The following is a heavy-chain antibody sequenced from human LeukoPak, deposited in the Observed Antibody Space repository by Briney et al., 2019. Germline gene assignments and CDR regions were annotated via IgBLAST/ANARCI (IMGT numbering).Heavy chain of an antibody. Sequence: SETLSLTRAVYGGSFSGYYWSWIRQPPGKGLEWIGEINHSGSTNYNPSLKSRVTISVDTSKNQFSLKLSSVTAADTAVYYCAREAHTYYYDREFDYWGQGTLVTVSS. J-gene: IGHJ4*02. V-gene: IGHV4-34*01. D-gene: IGHD3-22*01. CDR2: INHSGST. CDR1: GGSFSGYY. CDR3: AREAHTYYYDREFDY.